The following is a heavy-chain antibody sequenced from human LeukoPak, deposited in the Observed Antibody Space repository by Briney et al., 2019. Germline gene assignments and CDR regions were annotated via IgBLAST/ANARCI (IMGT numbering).Heavy chain of an antibody. Sequence: GGSLRLSCAASGFTFSRYWMTWVRQAPGKGLEWVANIREDGGEKYYLDSVKGRFTISRDNAKNLLYLQMNSLRAEDTAVYYCARNYFDYWGQGTLVTVSS. J-gene: IGHJ4*02. CDR1: GFTFSRYW. V-gene: IGHV3-7*01. CDR2: IREDGGEK. CDR3: ARNYFDY.